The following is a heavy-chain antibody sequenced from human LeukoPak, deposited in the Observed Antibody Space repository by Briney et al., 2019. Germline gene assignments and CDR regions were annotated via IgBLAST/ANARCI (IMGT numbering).Heavy chain of an antibody. V-gene: IGHV4-31*03. Sequence: PSETLSLTCTVSGDSMNSGGHYWTWIRQHPGKGLEWIGHIHYGGFTDYNPSLKTRCVISVDPSKNLFSLDLTSVTAADTAVYFCARSWVETSFFDFWGQGVQVIVSS. J-gene: IGHJ4*02. CDR2: IHYGGFT. D-gene: IGHD2-21*02. CDR3: ARSWVETSFFDF. CDR1: GDSMNSGGHY.